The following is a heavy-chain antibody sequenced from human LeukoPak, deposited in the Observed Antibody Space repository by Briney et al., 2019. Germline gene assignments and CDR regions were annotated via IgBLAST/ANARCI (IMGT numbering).Heavy chain of an antibody. CDR1: GFTFSGYS. D-gene: IGHD1-26*01. V-gene: IGHV3-21*01. J-gene: IGHJ4*02. CDR3: ARVVPSDGALLGAVDS. CDR2: ISRSSSYI. Sequence: GGSLRLSCVVSGFTFSGYSMNWVRQAPGKGLEWVSSISRSSSYIYYTDSVKGRFTISRDNAKNSLYLQMSSLRVEDTAVYYCARVVPSDGALLGAVDSWGQGTLVTVSS.